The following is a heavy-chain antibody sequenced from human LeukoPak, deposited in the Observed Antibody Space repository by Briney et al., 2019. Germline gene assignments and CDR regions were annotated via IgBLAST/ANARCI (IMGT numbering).Heavy chain of an antibody. Sequence: SPTLSLTFAISAASVSIISSAWNWIRQSPSKGLEWLGRTYYRSKWYNDYAVSVKSRIVINPDTSKYHYSLQLNSETPEDTAVYYCVRETHNFDHWGQGTLVTVSS. CDR1: AASVSIISSA. CDR3: VRETHNFDH. J-gene: IGHJ4*02. V-gene: IGHV6-1*01. CDR2: TYYRSKWYN.